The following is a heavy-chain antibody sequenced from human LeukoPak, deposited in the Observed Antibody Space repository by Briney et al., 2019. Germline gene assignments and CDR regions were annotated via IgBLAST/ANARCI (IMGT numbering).Heavy chain of an antibody. CDR3: ARVRCSGGSCYYFDY. D-gene: IGHD2-15*01. Sequence: GGSLRLSCAASGFTFSSYSMNWVRQAPGKGLEWVSSISSSSSYIYYADSVKGRFTISRDNAKNSLYLQMNSLRAEDTAVYYCARVRCSGGSCYYFDYWGQGTLVTVSS. V-gene: IGHV3-21*04. J-gene: IGHJ4*02. CDR2: ISSSSSYI. CDR1: GFTFSSYS.